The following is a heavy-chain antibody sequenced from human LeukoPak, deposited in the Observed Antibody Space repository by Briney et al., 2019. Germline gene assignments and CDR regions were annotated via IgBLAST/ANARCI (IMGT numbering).Heavy chain of an antibody. V-gene: IGHV4-30-4*01. CDR1: GGSISSGDYY. CDR3: ARDLWFGEYDY. CDR2: IYYSGST. D-gene: IGHD3-10*01. J-gene: IGHJ4*02. Sequence: TLSLTCTVSGGSISSGDYYWSWIRQPPGKGLEWIGYIYYSGSTYYNPSLKSRVTISVDTSKNQFSLKLSSVTAADTAVYYCARDLWFGEYDYWGQGTLVTVSS.